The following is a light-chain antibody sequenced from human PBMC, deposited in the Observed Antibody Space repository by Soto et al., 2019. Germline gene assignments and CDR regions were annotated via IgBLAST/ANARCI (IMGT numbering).Light chain of an antibody. V-gene: IGKV3-20*01. CDR1: QSVGSSY. Sequence: EVALTQSPATLSLSPGERATLSCRASQSVGSSYLAWYQQKPGQAPRLLIYRASSRATGIPDRFSGSGSGTEFTLTISRLEPEDFAVYYCQQYGKSPPWTLGQGTKVDIK. CDR2: RAS. J-gene: IGKJ1*01. CDR3: QQYGKSPPWT.